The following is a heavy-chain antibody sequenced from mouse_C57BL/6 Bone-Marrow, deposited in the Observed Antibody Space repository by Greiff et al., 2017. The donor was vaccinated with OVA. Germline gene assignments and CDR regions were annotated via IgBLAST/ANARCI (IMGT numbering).Heavy chain of an antibody. CDR2: IDPSDSYT. D-gene: IGHD1-1*01. V-gene: IGHV1-69*01. J-gene: IGHJ2*01. CDR1: GYTFTSYW. Sequence: QVQLQQPGAELVMPGASVKLSCKASGYTFTSYWMHWVKQRPGQGLEWIGKIDPSDSYTNYNQKFKGKSTLTVDKSSSTAYMQLSSLTSEDSAVYYCARERYLLGDYWGQGTTLTVSS. CDR3: ARERYLLGDY.